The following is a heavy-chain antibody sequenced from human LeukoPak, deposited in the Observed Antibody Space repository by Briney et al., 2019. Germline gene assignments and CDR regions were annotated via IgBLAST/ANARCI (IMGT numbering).Heavy chain of an antibody. CDR1: GFTFSSYG. V-gene: IGHV3-21*01. CDR2: ISSSSSYI. Sequence: GGSLRLSCAASGFTFSSYGMNWVRQAPGRGLEWVSSISSSSSYIYYADSVKGRFTISRDNAKNSLYLQMNSLRAEDTAVYYCASDMITFGGVIVRFDYWGQGTLVTVSS. D-gene: IGHD3-16*02. CDR3: ASDMITFGGVIVRFDY. J-gene: IGHJ4*02.